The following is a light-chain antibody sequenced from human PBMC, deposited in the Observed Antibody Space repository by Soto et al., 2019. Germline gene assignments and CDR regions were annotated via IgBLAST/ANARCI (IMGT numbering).Light chain of an antibody. J-gene: IGKJ5*01. Sequence: DIQITQSPSSLSSAILERFTITCRASQSIKNYLNWYQHKPGAAPKLLIFGASNLESGVPSRFSGSGSGTEFTLSISSLQPEDFATYYCQQGYSTTPITFGQGTRLEIK. CDR2: GAS. CDR3: QQGYSTTPIT. V-gene: IGKV1-39*01. CDR1: QSIKNY.